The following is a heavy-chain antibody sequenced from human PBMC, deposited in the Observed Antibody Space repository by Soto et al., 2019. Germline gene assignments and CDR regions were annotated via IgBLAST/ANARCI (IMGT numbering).Heavy chain of an antibody. D-gene: IGHD3-22*01. CDR3: ASTQGTRTHEYYYDSSGYSVDY. CDR1: GYTFTSYG. V-gene: IGHV1-18*04. CDR2: ISAYNGNT. J-gene: IGHJ4*02. Sequence: QVQLVQSGAEVKKPGASVKVSCKASGYTFTSYGISWVRQAPGQGLEWMGWISAYNGNTNYAQKLQGRVTMNTVPYTRTAYMGRRSLRSDDTAVYYCASTQGTRTHEYYYDSSGYSVDYWGQGTLVTVSS.